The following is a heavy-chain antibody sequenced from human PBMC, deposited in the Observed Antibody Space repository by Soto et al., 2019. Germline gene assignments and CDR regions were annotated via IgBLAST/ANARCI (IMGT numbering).Heavy chain of an antibody. Sequence: SETLSLTCTVSGGSISSYYWSWIRQPPGKGLEWIGYIYYSGSTNYNPSLKSRVTISVDTSKNQFSLKLSPVTAADTAVYYCARVDTAMVMNYWGQGTLVTVSS. D-gene: IGHD5-18*01. CDR3: ARVDTAMVMNY. V-gene: IGHV4-59*01. CDR1: GGSISSYY. J-gene: IGHJ4*02. CDR2: IYYSGST.